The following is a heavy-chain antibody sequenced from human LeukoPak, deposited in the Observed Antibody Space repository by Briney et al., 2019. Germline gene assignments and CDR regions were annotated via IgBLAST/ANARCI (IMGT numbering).Heavy chain of an antibody. V-gene: IGHV3-7*01. J-gene: IGHJ4*02. Sequence: SGGSLRLSCAASGFTFSMFWMNWVRQAPGKGLEWVANIKQDGTETKYGDSVKGRFTISRDNTKNSLYLQMNSLRAEDTAVYYCARYTSNVVGKRHYFDYWGQGTLVTVSS. CDR3: ARYTSNVVGKRHYFDY. CDR1: GFTFSMFW. D-gene: IGHD1-26*01. CDR2: IKQDGTET.